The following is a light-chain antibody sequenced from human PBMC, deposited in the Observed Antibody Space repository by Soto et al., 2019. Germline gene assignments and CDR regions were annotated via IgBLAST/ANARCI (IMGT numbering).Light chain of an antibody. J-gene: IGKJ4*01. CDR3: QQYYTTPLT. V-gene: IGKV4-1*01. Sequence: DIVMTQSPDSLAVSLGERATINCKSNQSVLYSSNNKNYLAWYRQKPGQPPKLLIYWASTRESGVPDRFSGSGSGTDFTLTISSLQAEDGAVYYCQQYYTTPLTFGGGTKVEIK. CDR1: QSVLYSSNNKNY. CDR2: WAS.